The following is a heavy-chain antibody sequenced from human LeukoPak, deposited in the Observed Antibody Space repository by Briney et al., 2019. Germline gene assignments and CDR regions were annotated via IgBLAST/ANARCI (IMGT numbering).Heavy chain of an antibody. D-gene: IGHD2-2*02. CDR3: AREEGGDCSRTSCYTSS. Sequence: GGSLRLSCAASGFTFSDYYMSWIRQAPGKGLEWVSYISGSGSTTYYADSVKGRFTIFRDNAKNSLYLQMNSLRVEDTAMYYCAREEGGDCSRTSCYTSSWGQGTQVTVST. CDR1: GFTFSDYY. J-gene: IGHJ4*02. CDR2: ISGSGSTT. V-gene: IGHV3-11*01.